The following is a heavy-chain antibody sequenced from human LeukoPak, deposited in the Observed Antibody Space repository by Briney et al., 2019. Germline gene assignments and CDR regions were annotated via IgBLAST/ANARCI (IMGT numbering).Heavy chain of an antibody. D-gene: IGHD6-19*01. CDR1: GYTFTSYG. V-gene: IGHV1-18*01. J-gene: IGHJ4*02. CDR3: ARVAMFGAVAGSYFDY. CDR2: ISAYNGNT. Sequence: ASVKVSCKASGYTFTSYGISWVRQAPGQGLEWMGWISAYNGNTNYAQKLQGRVTMTTDTSTSTAYMELRSLRSDDTAAYYCARVAMFGAVAGSYFDYWGQGTLVTVSS.